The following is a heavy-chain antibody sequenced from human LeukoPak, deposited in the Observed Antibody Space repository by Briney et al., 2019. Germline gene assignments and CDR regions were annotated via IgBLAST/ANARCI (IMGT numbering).Heavy chain of an antibody. J-gene: IGHJ4*02. D-gene: IGHD6-19*01. CDR2: INAGNGNT. CDR3: ARHRSSGLSYFDY. V-gene: IGHV1-3*01. Sequence: ASVKVSCKASGYTFTSYAMHWVRQAPEQRLEWMGWINAGNGNTKYSQKFQGRVTITRDTSASTAYMELSSLRSEDTAVYYCARHRSSGLSYFDYWGQGTLVTVSS. CDR1: GYTFTSYA.